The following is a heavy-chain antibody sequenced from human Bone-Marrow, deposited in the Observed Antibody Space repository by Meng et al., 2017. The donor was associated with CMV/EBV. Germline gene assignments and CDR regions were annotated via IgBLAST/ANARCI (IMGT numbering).Heavy chain of an antibody. J-gene: IGHJ6*02. D-gene: IGHD5-24*01. Sequence: GGSLRLFCAASGFTFSSYGMHWVRQAPGKGLEWVAFIRYDGSNKYYADSVKGRFTISRDNSKNTLYLQMNSLRAEDTAVYYCGRAGGGYYYYGMDVWGQGTTVTVSS. V-gene: IGHV3-30*02. CDR3: GRAGGGYYYYGMDV. CDR2: IRYDGSNK. CDR1: GFTFSSYG.